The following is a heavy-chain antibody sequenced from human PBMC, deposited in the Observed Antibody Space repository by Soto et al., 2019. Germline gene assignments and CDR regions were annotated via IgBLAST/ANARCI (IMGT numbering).Heavy chain of an antibody. CDR3: ARELQFWPANFDF. CDR1: GASIDSGDYY. J-gene: IGHJ4*02. V-gene: IGHV4-31*03. D-gene: IGHD3-3*01. Sequence: SETLSLTCTVSGASIDSGDYYWTWIRQHPGRGLEWIGYISSSGRPYYNPSLKSRLTLSLDTSKNQFSLNLGSVTAADTAVYYWARELQFWPANFDFWGQGTAVTVSS. CDR2: ISSSGRP.